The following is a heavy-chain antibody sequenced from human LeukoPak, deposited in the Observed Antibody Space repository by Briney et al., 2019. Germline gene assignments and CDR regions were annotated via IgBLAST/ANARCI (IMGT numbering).Heavy chain of an antibody. CDR2: IKRETDGGTT. V-gene: IGHV3-15*07. J-gene: IGHJ4*02. Sequence: GGSLRLSCAASGFTFSSYGMHWVRQAPGKGLEWVGRIKRETDGGTTDYAAPVKGRFTISRDDSKTTVYLQMNSLKTEDTAVYYCTTGVGTTDFDYWGQGTLVTVSS. D-gene: IGHD1-26*01. CDR3: TTGVGTTDFDY. CDR1: GFTFSSYG.